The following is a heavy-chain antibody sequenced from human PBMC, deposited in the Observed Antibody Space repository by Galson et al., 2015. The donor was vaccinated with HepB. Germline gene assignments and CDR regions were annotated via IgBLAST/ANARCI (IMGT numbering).Heavy chain of an antibody. CDR2: AYDASTWHS. CDR1: GDSVSSSNGG. Sequence: CAISGDSVSSSNGGWTWIREAPSRGLEGLGRAYDASTWHSDYAEFGRHRKTINPGTSRNQVSLHLSSVTPEDTAVYYCTRRVAGNGWFDPWGQGTLVTVSS. V-gene: IGHV6-1*01. D-gene: IGHD2-8*01. J-gene: IGHJ5*02. CDR3: TRRVAGNGWFDP.